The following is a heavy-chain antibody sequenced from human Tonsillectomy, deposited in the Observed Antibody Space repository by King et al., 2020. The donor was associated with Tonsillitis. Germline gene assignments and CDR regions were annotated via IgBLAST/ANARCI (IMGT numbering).Heavy chain of an antibody. Sequence: VQLVESGGGVVQPGRSLRLSCAASGFTFSSSGMHCVRQAPGKGLEWVAVISYDGSTKYYADSLKGRFTISRDNSKNTLYLQMNSLRTEDTAVYYCAKDGYDSSGYYLGDYWGQGTLVTVSS. V-gene: IGHV3-30*18. J-gene: IGHJ4*02. CDR1: GFTFSSSG. D-gene: IGHD3-22*01. CDR3: AKDGYDSSGYYLGDY. CDR2: ISYDGSTK.